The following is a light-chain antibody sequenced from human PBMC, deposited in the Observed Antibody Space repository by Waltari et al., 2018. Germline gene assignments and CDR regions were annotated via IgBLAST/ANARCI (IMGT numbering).Light chain of an antibody. CDR2: GAS. Sequence: EIVLTQSPGTLSLSPGERATLSCRASQSVSNSYLAWYQQKPGQAPSLLIDGASSRATGIPDRFSGSGSGTDFTLTISRLEPEDFAVYYCQQYGSSPWTFGQGTKVEIK. V-gene: IGKV3-20*01. CDR3: QQYGSSPWT. J-gene: IGKJ1*01. CDR1: QSVSNSY.